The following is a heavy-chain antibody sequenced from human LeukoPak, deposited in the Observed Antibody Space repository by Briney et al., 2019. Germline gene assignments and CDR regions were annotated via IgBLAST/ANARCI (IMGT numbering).Heavy chain of an antibody. D-gene: IGHD6-19*01. CDR2: IYYSGST. CDR1: GGSISSYY. V-gene: IGHV4-59*01. Sequence: SETLSLTCTVPGGSISSYYWSWIRQPPGKGLEWIGYIYYSGSTNYNPSLKSRVTISVDTSKNQFSLRLRSVTAADTAVYYCARESAVAGPEAHAFDIWGQGTMVTVSS. CDR3: ARESAVAGPEAHAFDI. J-gene: IGHJ3*02.